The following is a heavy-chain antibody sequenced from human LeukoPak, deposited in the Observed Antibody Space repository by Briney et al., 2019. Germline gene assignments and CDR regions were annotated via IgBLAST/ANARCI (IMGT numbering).Heavy chain of an antibody. CDR2: IKSKTDGGTT. CDR3: TTAPYSES. D-gene: IGHD2-21*01. J-gene: IGHJ5*02. V-gene: IGHV3-15*01. Sequence: GRSLRLSCVVAGITLSNYGISWVRLAPGKGLEWVGRIKSKTDGGTTDYSATVKGRFTISRDDSKNTLYLQMNSLKTEDTAVSYCTTAPYSESWGQGTLVTVSS. CDR1: GITLSNYG.